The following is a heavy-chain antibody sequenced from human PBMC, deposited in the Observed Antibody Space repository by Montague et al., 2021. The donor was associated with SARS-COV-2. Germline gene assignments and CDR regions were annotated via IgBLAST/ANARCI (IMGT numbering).Heavy chain of an antibody. Sequence: SETLSLTCTVSGGSISSYYWSWIRQPPGKGLEWIGDIYYSGSTNYNPSLKSRVTISVDTSKNQFSLKLSSVTAADTAVYYCARGARYDDSSGHFDYWGQGTLVTVSS. CDR1: GGSISSYY. J-gene: IGHJ4*02. V-gene: IGHV4-59*13. D-gene: IGHD3-22*01. CDR3: ARGARYDDSSGHFDY. CDR2: IYYSGST.